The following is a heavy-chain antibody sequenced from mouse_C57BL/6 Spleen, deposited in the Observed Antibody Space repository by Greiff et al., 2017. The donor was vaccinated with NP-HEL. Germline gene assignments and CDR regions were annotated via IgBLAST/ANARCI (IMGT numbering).Heavy chain of an antibody. Sequence: QVQLQQSGTELVKPGASVKLSCKASGYTFTSNWMHWVKQRPGQGLEWIGNINPSNGGTNYNEKFKSKATLTVDKSSSTAYMQLSSLTSEDSAVYYCARSSLSIYGSSYEFAYWGQGTLVTVSA. CDR1: GYTFTSNW. CDR2: INPSNGGT. D-gene: IGHD1-1*01. V-gene: IGHV1-53*01. J-gene: IGHJ3*01. CDR3: ARSSLSIYGSSYEFAY.